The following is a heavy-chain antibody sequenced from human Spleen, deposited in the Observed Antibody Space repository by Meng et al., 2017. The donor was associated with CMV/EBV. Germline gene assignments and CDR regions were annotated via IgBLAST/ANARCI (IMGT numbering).Heavy chain of an antibody. D-gene: IGHD5-18*01. J-gene: IGHJ4*02. V-gene: IGHV4-39*07. CDR3: ARDRGYSYGPFDY. CDR1: GGSISSSSYY. CDR2: IYYSGST. Sequence: ESLKISCTVSGGSISSSSYYWGWIRQPPGKGLEWIGSIYYSGSTYYNPSLKSRVTISVDTSKNQFSLKLSSVTAADTAVYYCARDRGYSYGPFDYWGQGTLVTVSS.